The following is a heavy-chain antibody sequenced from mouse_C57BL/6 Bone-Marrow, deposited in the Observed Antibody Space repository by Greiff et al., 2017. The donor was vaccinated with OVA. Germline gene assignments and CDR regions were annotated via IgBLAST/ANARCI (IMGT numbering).Heavy chain of an antibody. CDR3: ARSYYYGSYYFDY. V-gene: IGHV1-52*01. D-gene: IGHD1-1*01. Sequence: QVQLQQPGAELVRPGSSVKLSCKASGYTFTSYWMHWVKQRPIQGLEWIGNIDPSDSETHYNQKFKDKATLTVDKSSSTAYMQLSSLTSEDSAVYYGARSYYYGSYYFDYWGKGTTLTVSS. CDR2: IDPSDSET. J-gene: IGHJ2*01. CDR1: GYTFTSYW.